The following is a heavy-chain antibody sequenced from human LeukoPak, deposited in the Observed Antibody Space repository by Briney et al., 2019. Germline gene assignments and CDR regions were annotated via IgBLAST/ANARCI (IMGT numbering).Heavy chain of an antibody. CDR3: ARAAKYCSGGSCSDY. CDR1: GGSFSGYY. V-gene: IGHV4-34*01. CDR2: INHSGST. J-gene: IGHJ4*02. Sequence: PSETLSLTCAVYGGSFSGYYWSWIRQPPGKGLEWIGEINHSGSTNYTPSLKSRVTISVDTSKSQFSLKLTSVTAADTAVYYCARAAKYCSGGSCSDYWGQGTLVTVSS. D-gene: IGHD2-15*01.